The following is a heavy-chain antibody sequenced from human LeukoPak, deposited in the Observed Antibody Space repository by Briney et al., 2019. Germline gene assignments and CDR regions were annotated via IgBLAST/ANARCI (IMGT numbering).Heavy chain of an antibody. J-gene: IGHJ4*02. CDR2: IKKDGSEQ. V-gene: IGHV3-7*01. D-gene: IGHD2-21*01. CDR1: GFSFNGYW. CDR3: ARDRIVEETGYLDY. Sequence: GSLRLSCAASGFSFNGYWMAWVRQAPGKGLEWVANIKKDGSEQYYMDSVKGRFTISRDNAKNSLYLQMNSLRADDTAVYYCARDRIVEETGYLDYWGQGTLVTVSS.